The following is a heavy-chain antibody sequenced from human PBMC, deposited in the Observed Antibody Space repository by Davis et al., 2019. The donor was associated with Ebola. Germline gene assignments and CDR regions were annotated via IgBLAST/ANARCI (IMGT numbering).Heavy chain of an antibody. CDR2: ISWNSGSI. CDR1: GFTFDDYA. Sequence: SLKISCAASGFTFDDYAMHWVRQAPGKGLEWVSGISWNSGSIGYADSVKGRFTISRDNAKNSLYLQMNSLRAEDTALYYCAKGLAVALRGYGMDVWGQGTTVTVSS. J-gene: IGHJ6*02. D-gene: IGHD6-19*01. V-gene: IGHV3-9*01. CDR3: AKGLAVALRGYGMDV.